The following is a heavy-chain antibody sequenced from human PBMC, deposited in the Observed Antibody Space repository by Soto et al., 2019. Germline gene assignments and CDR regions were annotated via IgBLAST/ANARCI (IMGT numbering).Heavy chain of an antibody. Sequence: GGSLRLSCAASGFTFSKNYMTWVRQGPGKGLEWVSSISGSGSTIYYAASVKGRFTVSRDNANNSLHLQMNTLRAEDTALYFFARQTGGRHDAFDVWGLGTMVTVSS. CDR1: GFTFSKNY. CDR3: ARQTGGRHDAFDV. V-gene: IGHV3-11*01. J-gene: IGHJ3*01. CDR2: ISGSGSTI.